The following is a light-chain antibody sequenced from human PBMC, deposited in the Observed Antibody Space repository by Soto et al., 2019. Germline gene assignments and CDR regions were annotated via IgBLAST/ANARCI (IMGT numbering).Light chain of an antibody. V-gene: IGKV1-5*03. Sequence: PSTLSGYVGDRVNITCRASQTISSWLAWYQQKPGKAPKLLIYKASTLKSGVPSRFSGSGSGTEFTLTISSLQPDDFATYYCQHYNSYSEAFGQGTKVDI. CDR2: KAS. J-gene: IGKJ1*01. CDR3: QHYNSYSEA. CDR1: QTISSW.